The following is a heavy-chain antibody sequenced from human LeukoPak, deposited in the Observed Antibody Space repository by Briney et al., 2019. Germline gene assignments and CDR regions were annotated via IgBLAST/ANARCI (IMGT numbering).Heavy chain of an antibody. D-gene: IGHD6-19*01. CDR2: INWNGGST. CDR1: GFTFDDYG. J-gene: IGHJ6*03. CDR3: AREISGIAVAGTGPYYYYYMDV. V-gene: IGHV3-20*04. Sequence: GGSLRLSCAASGFTFDDYGMSWVRQAPGKGLEWVSGINWNGGSTGYADSVKGRFTISRDNAKNSLYLQMNSLRAEDTALYYCAREISGIAVAGTGPYYYYYMDVWGKGATVTVSS.